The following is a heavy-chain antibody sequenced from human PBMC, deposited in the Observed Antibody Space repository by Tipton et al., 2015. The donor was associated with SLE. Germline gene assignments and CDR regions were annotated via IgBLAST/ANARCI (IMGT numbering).Heavy chain of an antibody. V-gene: IGHV4-59*12. J-gene: IGHJ4*02. CDR3: ARLGRFNSGYDPYFDY. CDR1: GASINNGY. Sequence: TLSLTCVVSGASINNGYWTWIRQPPGRGLEWIGHIYYSGSSYSGNTYYNPSLKSRVTISVDTSNQFSLKLNSLTAADTAVYYCARLGRFNSGYDPYFDYWGQGTLVTVAS. D-gene: IGHD5-12*01. CDR2: IYYSGSSYSGNT.